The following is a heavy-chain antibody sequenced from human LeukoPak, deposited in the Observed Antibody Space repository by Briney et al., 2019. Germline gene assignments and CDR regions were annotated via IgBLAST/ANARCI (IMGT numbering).Heavy chain of an antibody. CDR1: GGSISSYY. D-gene: IGHD1-1*01. V-gene: IGHV4-59*01. Sequence: SETLSLTCTVSGGSISSYYWSWIRQPPGKGLEWIGYIYYSGSTNYNPSLKSRVTISVDTSKNQFSLKLSSVTAADTAVYYCARGGSTGTNLNWVDPWGQGTLVTVSS. CDR3: ARGGSTGTNLNWVDP. J-gene: IGHJ5*02. CDR2: IYYSGST.